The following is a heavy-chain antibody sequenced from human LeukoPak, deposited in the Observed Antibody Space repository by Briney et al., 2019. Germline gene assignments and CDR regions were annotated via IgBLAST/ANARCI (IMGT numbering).Heavy chain of an antibody. CDR2: INPNSGGT. CDR1: GYTFTGYY. V-gene: IGHV1-2*02. CDR3: ASPIYYDSSGYYPDY. D-gene: IGHD3-22*01. Sequence: GASVKVSCKASGYTFTGYYMHWVRQAPGQGLEWMGWINPNSGGTNYAQKFQGRVTMTRDTSISTAYKELSRLRSDDTAVYYCASPIYYDSSGYYPDYWGQGTLVTVSS. J-gene: IGHJ4*02.